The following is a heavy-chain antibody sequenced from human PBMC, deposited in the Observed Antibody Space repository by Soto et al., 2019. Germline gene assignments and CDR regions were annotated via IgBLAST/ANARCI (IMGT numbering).Heavy chain of an antibody. V-gene: IGHV3-23*01. J-gene: IGHJ4*02. CDR2: ISGSGGST. CDR3: AKDLSVTMIVVVITAFDY. CDR1: GFTFSSYA. D-gene: IGHD3-22*01. Sequence: GESLKISCAASGFTFSSYAMSWVRQAPGKGLEWVSAISGSGGSTYYADSVKGRFTISRDNSKNTLYLQMNSLRAEDTAVYYCAKDLSVTMIVVVITAFDYWGQGTLVTVSS.